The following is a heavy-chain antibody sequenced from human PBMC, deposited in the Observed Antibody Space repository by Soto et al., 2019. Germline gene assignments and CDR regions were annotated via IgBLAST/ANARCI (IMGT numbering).Heavy chain of an antibody. CDR2: ISYDGNTQ. Sequence: QVQLVESGGGVVQPGRSLRLSCAASGFIFSGYAMHWVRQAPGKGLEWVAVISYDGNTQYYADSVKGRLTVSRDNSNNMLYVQMNNLRDEDTAMYYCAKETNAYEINFWGQGTLVTVSS. CDR1: GFIFSGYA. D-gene: IGHD3-9*01. V-gene: IGHV3-30-3*01. CDR3: AKETNAYEINF. J-gene: IGHJ4*02.